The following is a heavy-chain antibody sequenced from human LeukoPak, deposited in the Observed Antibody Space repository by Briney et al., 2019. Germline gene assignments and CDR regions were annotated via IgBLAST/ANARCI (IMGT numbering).Heavy chain of an antibody. D-gene: IGHD2-2*01. CDR3: ASPSSTYYYYGMDV. Sequence: GGSLRLSCAASGFTVSGNYMSWVRQAPGKGLEWVSVIYSGGSTYYADSVKGRFTISRENSKNTLYLQMNSLRAEDTAVYYCASPSSTYYYYGMDVWGQGTTVTVSS. J-gene: IGHJ6*02. CDR1: GFTVSGNY. CDR2: IYSGGST. V-gene: IGHV3-66*01.